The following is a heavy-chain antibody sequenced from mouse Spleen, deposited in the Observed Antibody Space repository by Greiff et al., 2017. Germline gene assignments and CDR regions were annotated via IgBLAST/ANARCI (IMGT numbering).Heavy chain of an antibody. D-gene: IGHD2-3*01. V-gene: IGHV3-6*01. CDR1: GYSITSGYY. J-gene: IGHJ1*01. Sequence: ESGPGLVKPSQSLSLTCSVTGYSITSGYYWNWIRQFPGNKLEWMGYISYDGSNNYNPSLKNRISITRDTSKNQFFLKLNSVTTEDTATYYCASLSDWYFDVWGAGTTVTVSS. CDR2: ISYDGSN. CDR3: ASLSDWYFDV.